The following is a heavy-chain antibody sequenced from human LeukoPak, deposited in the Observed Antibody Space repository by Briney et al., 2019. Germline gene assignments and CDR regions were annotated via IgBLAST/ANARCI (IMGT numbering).Heavy chain of an antibody. CDR1: GFTLNIYG. J-gene: IGHJ5*02. CDR2: IRYDGSNK. Sequence: GGSLRLSCAVSGFTLNIYGTHWVRQPPGRGLEEVTFIRYDGSNKYYADSVKRRFTISRDNSKNTLYLQMNSLRAEDTAVYYCAKDLAAGTTGGDWFDPWGQGTLVTVSS. V-gene: IGHV3-30*02. CDR3: AKDLAAGTTGGDWFDP. D-gene: IGHD1-7*01.